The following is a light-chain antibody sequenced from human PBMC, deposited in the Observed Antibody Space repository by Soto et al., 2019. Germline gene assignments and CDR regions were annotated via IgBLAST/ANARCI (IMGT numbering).Light chain of an antibody. CDR2: EVT. J-gene: IGLJ1*01. Sequence: QSVLTQPPSASGSPGQTVTISCTGTSGDVGGYDYVSWYQPHPGKHPKLMIYEVTKRPLGVPDCFSGSKSGNTASLTVTGLQAEDEADYYCSSYAGSDNPYVFGTGTKVTV. CDR1: SGDVGGYDY. V-gene: IGLV2-8*01. CDR3: SSYAGSDNPYV.